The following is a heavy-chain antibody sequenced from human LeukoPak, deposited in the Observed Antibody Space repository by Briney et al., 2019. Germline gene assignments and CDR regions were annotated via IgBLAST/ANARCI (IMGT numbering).Heavy chain of an antibody. Sequence: SETLSLTCTVSGGSISSSSYYWGWIRQRPGKGLEWIGYIYYSGSTNYNPSLKSRVTISVDTSKNQFSLKLSSVTAADTAVYYCARDSSSRGPFDYWGQGTLVTVSS. CDR2: IYYSGST. V-gene: IGHV4-61*01. CDR3: ARDSSSRGPFDY. CDR1: GGSISSSSYY. J-gene: IGHJ4*02. D-gene: IGHD6-6*01.